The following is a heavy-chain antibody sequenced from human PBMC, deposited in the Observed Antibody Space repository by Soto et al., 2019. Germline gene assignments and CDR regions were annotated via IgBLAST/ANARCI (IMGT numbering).Heavy chain of an antibody. CDR2: IYYSGST. Sequence: PSETLSLSSAVSGGCISSGGYYWRWIRQHPGKGLEWIGYIYYSGSTYYSPSLKSRVTISVDTSKNQFSLKLSSVTAADTAVYYCARGLLYGFWSGLNWFDPWGQGTLLTVSS. CDR1: GGCISSGGYY. CDR3: ARGLLYGFWSGLNWFDP. V-gene: IGHV4-31*11. D-gene: IGHD3-3*01. J-gene: IGHJ5*02.